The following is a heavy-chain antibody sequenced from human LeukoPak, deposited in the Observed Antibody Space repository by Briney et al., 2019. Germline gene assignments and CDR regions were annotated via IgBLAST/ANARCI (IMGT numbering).Heavy chain of an antibody. Sequence: GSSVTVSRKASVGTFSSYAIIWVRQAPGQGLEWMGGIIPIFGTANYAQKFQGRVTITTDESTSTAYMELSSLRSEDTAVYYCARGKAPDSSSWYAWFDPWGQGTLVTVSS. J-gene: IGHJ5*02. CDR3: ARGKAPDSSSWYAWFDP. CDR2: IIPIFGTA. CDR1: VGTFSSYA. D-gene: IGHD6-13*01. V-gene: IGHV1-69*05.